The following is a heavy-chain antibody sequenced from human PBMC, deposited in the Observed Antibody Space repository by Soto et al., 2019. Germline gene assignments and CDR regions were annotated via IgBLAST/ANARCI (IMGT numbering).Heavy chain of an antibody. CDR2: IRSKANSYAT. CDR1: GFTFSGSA. Sequence: PGGSLRLSCAASGFTFSGSAMHWVRQASGKGLEWVGRIRSKANSYATAYAASVKGRFTISRDDSKNTAYLQMNSLKTEDTAVYYCTTLTTVTRDYYYYGMDVWGQGTTVTVSS. CDR3: TTLTTVTRDYYYYGMDV. J-gene: IGHJ6*02. V-gene: IGHV3-73*01. D-gene: IGHD4-4*01.